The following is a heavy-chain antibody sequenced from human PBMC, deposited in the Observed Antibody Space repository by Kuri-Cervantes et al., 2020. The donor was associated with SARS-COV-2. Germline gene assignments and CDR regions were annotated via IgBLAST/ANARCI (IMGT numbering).Heavy chain of an antibody. CDR2: IRYDGSNK. CDR3: AKDQTDTAMFDSYYFDY. V-gene: IGHV3-30*02. D-gene: IGHD5-18*01. J-gene: IGHJ4*02. CDR1: GFTFSSYG. Sequence: GESLKISCAASGFTFSSYGMHWVRQAPGKGLEWVAFIRYDGSNKYYADSVKGRFTISRDNSKNTLYLQMNSLRAEDTAVYYCAKDQTDTAMFDSYYFDYWGQGTLVTVSS.